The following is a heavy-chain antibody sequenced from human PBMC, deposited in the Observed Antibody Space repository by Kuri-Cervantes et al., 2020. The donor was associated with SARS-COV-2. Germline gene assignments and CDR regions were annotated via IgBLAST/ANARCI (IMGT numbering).Heavy chain of an antibody. D-gene: IGHD2-8*01. V-gene: IGHV3-48*01. CDR3: ARDLGYCTNGVCLLWEGYFDY. CDR2: ISSSSSTK. CDR1: GFTFSSYS. Sequence: LTCAASGFTFSSYSMNWVRQAPGKGLEWVSYISSSSSTKYYADSVKGRFTISRDNSKNTLYLQMNSLRAEDTAVYYCARDLGYCTNGVCLLWEGYFDYWGQGTLVTVSS. J-gene: IGHJ4*02.